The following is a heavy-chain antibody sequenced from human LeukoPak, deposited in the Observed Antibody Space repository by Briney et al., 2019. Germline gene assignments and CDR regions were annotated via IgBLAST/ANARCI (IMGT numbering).Heavy chain of an antibody. Sequence: GGSLRLSCAASGFTVSSNYMSWVRQAPGKGLEWVSAISGSGSSTYYADSVKGRFTISRDNSKNSLYLQMDSLRADDTAVYYCAKLATRLAARPNFDYWGLGTLVAVSS. CDR1: GFTVSSNY. CDR2: ISGSGSST. V-gene: IGHV3-23*01. CDR3: AKLATRLAARPNFDY. D-gene: IGHD6-6*01. J-gene: IGHJ4*02.